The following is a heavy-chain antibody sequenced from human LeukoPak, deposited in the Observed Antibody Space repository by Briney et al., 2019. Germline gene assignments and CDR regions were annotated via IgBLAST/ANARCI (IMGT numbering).Heavy chain of an antibody. CDR3: AKDPTVTTFNWFDP. V-gene: IGHV3-23*01. CDR2: ISGSCCST. J-gene: IGHJ5*02. CDR1: VFTLSSYA. D-gene: IGHD4-17*01. Sequence: GGSLRLSCASSVFTLSSYAMRWVRQARGKGLEGVSVISGSCCSTYFADSVRGRFTISRDNSKNTLYLQMNSLRAEDTAVYYCAKDPTVTTFNWFDPWGQGTLVTVSS.